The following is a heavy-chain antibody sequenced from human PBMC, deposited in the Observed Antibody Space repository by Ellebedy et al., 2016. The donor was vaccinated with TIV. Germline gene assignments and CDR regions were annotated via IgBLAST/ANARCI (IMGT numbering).Heavy chain of an antibody. J-gene: IGHJ3*02. Sequence: GGSLRLSXAASGFTFSRYDMHWVRQSTRKGLEWVASIDNAGDTYYPGSVKGRFTISRENAKNSLYLQMNSLRAEDTALYYCTNEVAGILTGQAGAFDIWGQGTMVTVSS. V-gene: IGHV3-13*01. CDR2: IDNAGDT. CDR3: TNEVAGILTGQAGAFDI. CDR1: GFTFSRYD. D-gene: IGHD3-9*01.